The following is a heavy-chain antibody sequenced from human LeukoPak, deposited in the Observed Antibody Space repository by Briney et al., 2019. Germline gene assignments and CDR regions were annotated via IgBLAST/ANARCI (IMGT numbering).Heavy chain of an antibody. CDR3: ARDSFQLRYSGYDFVDY. CDR2: INPNSGGT. J-gene: IGHJ4*02. CDR1: GYTFTGYY. Sequence: ASVKVSCKASGYTFTGYYMHWLRQAPGQGLEWMGWINPNSGGTNYAQKFHGRVTMTRDTSISTAYMELSRLRSDDTAVYYCARDSFQLRYSGYDFVDYWGQGTLVTVSS. V-gene: IGHV1-2*02. D-gene: IGHD5-12*01.